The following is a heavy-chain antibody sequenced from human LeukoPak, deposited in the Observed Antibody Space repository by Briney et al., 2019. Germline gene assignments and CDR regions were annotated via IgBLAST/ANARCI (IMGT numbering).Heavy chain of an antibody. J-gene: IGHJ4*02. V-gene: IGHV3-21*01. CDR3: ARGPITGTTYFDY. CDR2: ISSSSSYM. Sequence: PWGSLRLSCAASGFTFSSYSMNWVRQAPGKGLEWVSSISSSSSYMYYADSVKGRFTISRDNAKNSLYLQMNSLRAEDTAVYYCARGPITGTTYFDYWGQGALVTVSS. CDR1: GFTFSSYS. D-gene: IGHD1-7*01.